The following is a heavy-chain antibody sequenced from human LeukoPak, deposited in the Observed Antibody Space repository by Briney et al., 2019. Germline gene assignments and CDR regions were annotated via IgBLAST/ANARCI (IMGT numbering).Heavy chain of an antibody. CDR3: TRDAYNFNDFDY. CDR1: EFTFSNYA. CDR2: VSSHGNDG. J-gene: IGHJ4*02. D-gene: IGHD5-24*01. V-gene: IGHV3-30*17. Sequence: GGSLRLSCAVSEFTFSNYAMHWVRQPPGKGLEWVAVVSSHGNDGYYADSVRGRFTISRDNSKNTLYLQIDSLRLEDTAIYYCTRDAYNFNDFDYWGQGILVTVSS.